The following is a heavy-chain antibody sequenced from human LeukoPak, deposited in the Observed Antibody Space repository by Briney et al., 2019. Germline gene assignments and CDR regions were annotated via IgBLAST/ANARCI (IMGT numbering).Heavy chain of an antibody. Sequence: GGSLRLSCAASGFTFSDYYMSWIRQAPGKGLEWVSYISGSGAATYYADSVKGRFTISRDNPKDSLYLQLNSLRVEDTALYYCARVRGSYSADYWGQGTLVTVSS. CDR2: ISGSGAAT. V-gene: IGHV3-11*01. CDR1: GFTFSDYY. D-gene: IGHD1-26*01. J-gene: IGHJ4*02. CDR3: ARVRGSYSADY.